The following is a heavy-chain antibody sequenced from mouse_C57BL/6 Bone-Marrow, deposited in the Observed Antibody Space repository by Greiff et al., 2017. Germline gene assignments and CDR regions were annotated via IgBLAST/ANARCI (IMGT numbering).Heavy chain of an antibody. D-gene: IGHD1-1*01. J-gene: IGHJ4*01. CDR2: IRNKANGYTT. CDR3: ARPPFYYGSSYAMDY. V-gene: IGHV7-3*01. Sequence: EVKLVESGGGLVQPGGSLSLSCAASGFTFTDYYMSWVRQPPGKALEWLGFIRNKANGYTTEYSASVKGRFTISRDNSQSILYLQMNALRAEDSATYYCARPPFYYGSSYAMDYWGQGTSVTVSS. CDR1: GFTFTDYY.